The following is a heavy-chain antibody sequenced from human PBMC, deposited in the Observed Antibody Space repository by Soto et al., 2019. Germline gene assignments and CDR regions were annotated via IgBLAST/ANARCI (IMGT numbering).Heavy chain of an antibody. V-gene: IGHV3-48*01. Sequence: GGSLGLSCAASGFTFSSYSMNWVRQAPGKGLEWVSYISSSSSTIYYADSVKGRFTISRDNAKNSLYLQMNSLRAEDTAVYYCARDKGRSPLDYWGQGTLVTVSS. J-gene: IGHJ4*02. CDR1: GFTFSSYS. CDR2: ISSSSSTI. D-gene: IGHD2-15*01. CDR3: ARDKGRSPLDY.